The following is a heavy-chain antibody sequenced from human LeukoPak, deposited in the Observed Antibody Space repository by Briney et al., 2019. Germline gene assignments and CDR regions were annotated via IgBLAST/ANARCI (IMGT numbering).Heavy chain of an antibody. J-gene: IGHJ4*02. V-gene: IGHV3-15*01. CDR3: TTDLGGDSSAYYTNSDY. CDR2: IKSKTDGGTP. Sequence: PGGSLRLSCAASGFTFSNAWMSWVRQAPGKGLEWVGRIKSKTDGGTPDYAAPVKGRFSISRDDSKNTLYLHMTSLKTEDTAVYYCTTDLGGDSSAYYTNSDYWGQGTLVTVSS. CDR1: GFTFSNAW. D-gene: IGHD3-22*01.